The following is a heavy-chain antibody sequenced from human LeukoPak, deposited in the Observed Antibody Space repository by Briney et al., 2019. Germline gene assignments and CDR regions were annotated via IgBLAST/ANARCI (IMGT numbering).Heavy chain of an antibody. CDR1: GFTFDDYA. CDR2: ISWNSGSI. V-gene: IGHV3-9*01. CDR3: AKDIEGYGSGSLFDY. D-gene: IGHD3-10*01. Sequence: QSGGSLRLSCAASGFTFDDYAMHWVRQAPGKGLECVSGISWNSGSIGYADSVKGRFTISRDNAKNSLYLQMNSLRAEDTALYYCAKDIEGYGSGSLFDYWGQGTLVTVSS. J-gene: IGHJ4*02.